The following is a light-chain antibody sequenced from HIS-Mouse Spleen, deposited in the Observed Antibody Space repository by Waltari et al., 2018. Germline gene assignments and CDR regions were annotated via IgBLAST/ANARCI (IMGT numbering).Light chain of an antibody. J-gene: IGLJ3*02. CDR2: EGS. Sequence: QSALTQPASVSGSPGQSITISCTGTSSDVGSYNLVSWYQQHPGKAPKLMIDEGSKRTSGVSNRFSGTKSGNTAFLTISGLQAEDEADYYCCSYAGSSTLVFGGGTKLTVL. V-gene: IGLV2-23*01. CDR1: SSDVGSYNL. CDR3: CSYAGSSTLV.